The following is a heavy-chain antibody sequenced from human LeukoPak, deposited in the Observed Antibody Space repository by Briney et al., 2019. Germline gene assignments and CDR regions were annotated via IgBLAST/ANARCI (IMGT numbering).Heavy chain of an antibody. J-gene: IGHJ5*02. V-gene: IGHV4-34*01. CDR3: ARSPRGIAAIP. CDR2: INHSGST. Sequence: PSETLSLTCAVYGGSFSGYYWSWIRQPPGKGLEWIGEINHSGSTNYNPSLKSRVTISVDTSKNQFSLKLSSVTAADTAVYYCARSPRGIAAIPWGQGTLVTVSS. CDR1: GGSFSGYY. D-gene: IGHD6-13*01.